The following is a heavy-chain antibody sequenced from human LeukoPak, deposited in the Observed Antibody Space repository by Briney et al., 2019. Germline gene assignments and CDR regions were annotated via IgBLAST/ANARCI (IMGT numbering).Heavy chain of an antibody. Sequence: ASVKVSCTASGYTFTDYYIHWVRQAPGQGLEWMGWIDPKSGGTSFAQKFQGSVTMTRDTSISTAYIELSRLKYDDTAVYYCARGSGFQYRGITTNYYMDVWGKGTTVTVSS. J-gene: IGHJ6*03. V-gene: IGHV1-2*02. CDR2: IDPKSGGT. CDR3: ARGSGFQYRGITTNYYMDV. D-gene: IGHD3-22*01. CDR1: GYTFTDYY.